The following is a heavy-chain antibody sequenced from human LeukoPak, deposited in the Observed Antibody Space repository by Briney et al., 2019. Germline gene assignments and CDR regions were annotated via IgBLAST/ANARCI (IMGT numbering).Heavy chain of an antibody. J-gene: IGHJ4*02. CDR3: AKVPTVTTSSFDY. CDR1: GFTFSSYA. D-gene: IGHD4-11*01. V-gene: IGHV3-23*01. Sequence: TGGSLRLSCAASGFTFSSYAMSWVRQAPGKGLEWVSAISGSGGSTYYADSVKGRFTISRDNSKNTLYLKMNSLRAEDTAVYYCAKVPTVTTSSFDYWGQGTLVTVSS. CDR2: ISGSGGST.